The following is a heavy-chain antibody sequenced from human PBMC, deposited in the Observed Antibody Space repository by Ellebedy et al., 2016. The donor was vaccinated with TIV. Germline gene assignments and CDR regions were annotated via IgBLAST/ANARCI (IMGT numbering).Heavy chain of an antibody. D-gene: IGHD1-26*01. Sequence: GESLKISCAASGFTFSNAWMSWLRQAPGKGLEWVGRIKSETDGWTTDYAAPVKGRFTISRDDSKNTLYLQMNSLKTEDAAVYYCTTSPSGSSLRIENWGQGTLVTFSS. CDR2: IKSETDGWTT. V-gene: IGHV3-15*01. CDR1: GFTFSNAW. CDR3: TTSPSGSSLRIEN. J-gene: IGHJ4*02.